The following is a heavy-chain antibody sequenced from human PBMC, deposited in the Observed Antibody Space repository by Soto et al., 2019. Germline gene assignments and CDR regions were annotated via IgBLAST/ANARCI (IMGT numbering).Heavy chain of an antibody. CDR1: GYTFTSYG. D-gene: IGHD3-3*01. CDR3: AREYDFWRDYYYYGIHV. J-gene: IGHJ6*02. Sequence: QVQLVQSGAEVKKPGASVKVSCKASGYTFTSYGISWVRQAPGQGLEWMGWISAYNGNTNYAEKLQGRVTMTTDTATSTAYMELRSLRSADTAVYYCAREYDFWRDYYYYGIHVWFQGTTVTVSS. V-gene: IGHV1-18*04. CDR2: ISAYNGNT.